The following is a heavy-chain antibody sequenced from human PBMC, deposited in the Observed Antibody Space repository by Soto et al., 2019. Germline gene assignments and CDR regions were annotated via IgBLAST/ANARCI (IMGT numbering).Heavy chain of an antibody. CDR2: IWYDGSNK. CDR1: GFTFSSYG. D-gene: IGHD1-26*01. CDR3: ARDRVVNSGYFDY. V-gene: IGHV3-33*01. J-gene: IGHJ4*02. Sequence: QVQLVESGGGVVQPGRSLRLSCAASGFTFSSYGMHWVRQAPGKGLEWVAVIWYDGSNKYYADSVKGRFTISRDNSKNTLYLQMNSLRAEDTAVYYCARDRVVNSGYFDYWGQGTLVTVSS.